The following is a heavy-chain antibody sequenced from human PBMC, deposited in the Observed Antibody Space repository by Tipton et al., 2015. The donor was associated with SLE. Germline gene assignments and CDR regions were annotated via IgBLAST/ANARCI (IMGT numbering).Heavy chain of an antibody. V-gene: IGHV3-30*18. D-gene: IGHD2-2*01. CDR3: AKDLREGVVVPPTQTRFDP. CDR1: GFTFSSYG. CDR2: ISYDGSNK. Sequence: SLRLSCAASGFTFSSYGMHWVRQAPGKGLEWVAVISYDGSNKYYADSVKGRFTISRDNSKNTLYLQMNSLRAEDTAVYYCAKDLREGVVVPPTQTRFDPWGQGTLVTVSS. J-gene: IGHJ5*02.